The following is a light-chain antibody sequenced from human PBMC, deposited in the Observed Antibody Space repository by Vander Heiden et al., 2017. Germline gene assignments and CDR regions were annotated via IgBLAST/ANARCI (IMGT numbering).Light chain of an antibody. CDR1: SSDVGGYNY. Sequence: QSALTQPASVSGSPGQSITISCTGTSSDVGGYNYVSWYQQHPGKAPKLMIYEVSNRPSGVSNRFSGSKSGNTASLTISGLQAEDEADYYCSSYTSSSTLEVVFGGGTKLTGL. CDR2: EVS. J-gene: IGLJ2*01. CDR3: SSYTSSSTLEVV. V-gene: IGLV2-14*01.